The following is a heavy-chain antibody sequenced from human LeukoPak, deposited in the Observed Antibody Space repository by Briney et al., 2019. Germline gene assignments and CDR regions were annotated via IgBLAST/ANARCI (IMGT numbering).Heavy chain of an antibody. V-gene: IGHV3-23*01. J-gene: IGHJ4*02. CDR1: GVTFSSYA. CDR3: AKVLGQWTHALVFPH. Sequence: QPGGSLRLSCAASGVTFSSYAMSWVRQAPGKGLEWGSVIGGSGGSTYYADSVKGRFTISRDNSRNTPDLQMNSLRGDDTAVHYCAKVLGQWTHALVFPHWGQGTLVTVSS. CDR2: IGGSGGST. D-gene: IGHD5/OR15-5a*01.